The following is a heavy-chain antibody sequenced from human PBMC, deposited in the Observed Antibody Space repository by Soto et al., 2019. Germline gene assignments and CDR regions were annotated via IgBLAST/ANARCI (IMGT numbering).Heavy chain of an antibody. V-gene: IGHV5-10-1*01. CDR2: IDPSDSQT. D-gene: IGHD5-18*01. J-gene: IGHJ4*02. Sequence: GESLQISCKGSGYSFAGYWITWVRQKPGKGLEWMGRIDPSDSQTYYSPSFRGHVTISVTKSITTVFLQWSSLRASDTAMYYCSRQLYVSDTGPDFRYYFDSWSQGQPGTVSA. CDR3: SRQLYVSDTGPDFRYYFDS. CDR1: GYSFAGYW.